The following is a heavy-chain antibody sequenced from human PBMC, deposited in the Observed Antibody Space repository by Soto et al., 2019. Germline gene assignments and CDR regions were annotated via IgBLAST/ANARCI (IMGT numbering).Heavy chain of an antibody. J-gene: IGHJ6*02. V-gene: IGHV1-46*01. D-gene: IGHD1-26*01. CDR1: GYTFTSYY. Sequence: ASVKVSCKASGYTFTSYYMHWVRQAPGQGLEWMGIINPSGGSTSYAQKFQGRVTMTRDTSTSTVYMELSSLRSEDTAVYYCARGLGDTSHYYYYGMDVWGQGTTVTVSS. CDR2: INPSGGST. CDR3: ARGLGDTSHYYYYGMDV.